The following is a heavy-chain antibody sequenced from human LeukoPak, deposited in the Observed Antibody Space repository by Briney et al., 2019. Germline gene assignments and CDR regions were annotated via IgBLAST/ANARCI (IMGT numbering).Heavy chain of an antibody. CDR1: GGSVNSGSYY. V-gene: IGHV4-61*01. D-gene: IGHD2-21*02. Sequence: SETLSLTCAVSGGSVNSGSYYWSWIRQHPAKGLEWIGYIYYTGITNYNPSLKRRVTISVDTSKNQFSLNLNSVTAADTAVYYCATSQCGSDCYLAGDYWGQGTLVTVSS. CDR2: IYYTGIT. J-gene: IGHJ4*02. CDR3: ATSQCGSDCYLAGDY.